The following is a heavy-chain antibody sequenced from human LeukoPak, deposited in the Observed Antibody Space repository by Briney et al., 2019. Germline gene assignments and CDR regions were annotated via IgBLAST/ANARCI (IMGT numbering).Heavy chain of an antibody. V-gene: IGHV3-73*01. CDR1: GFTLSDAA. CDR3: TRQKAFSYGYGDAFDI. Sequence: PGGSLKLSCAASGFTLSDAAMHWVRQSSGKGLEWIGRIRTKDADYATVYSASSKGRFTLSRDDSTDTACLQMSSLTIEDTAVYYCTRQKAFSYGYGDAFDIWGQGTMVTVSS. D-gene: IGHD5-18*01. J-gene: IGHJ3*02. CDR2: IRTKDADYAT.